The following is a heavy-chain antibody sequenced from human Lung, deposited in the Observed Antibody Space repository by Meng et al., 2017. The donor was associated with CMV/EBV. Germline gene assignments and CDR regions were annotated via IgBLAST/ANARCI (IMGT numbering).Heavy chain of an antibody. D-gene: IGHD3-10*01. J-gene: IGHJ6*02. Sequence: GESLKISCSASGFTFSNAWMSWVRQAPGKGLEWVGRIKRKNDGGTTDYAAPVKGRFTISRDDSKNTLYLQMNSLKTEDTAVYYCTTSIRITMVRGVIFRDVWRQGTTVSVSS. CDR3: TTSIRITMVRGVIFRDV. V-gene: IGHV3-15*01. CDR1: GFTFSNAW. CDR2: IKRKNDGGTT.